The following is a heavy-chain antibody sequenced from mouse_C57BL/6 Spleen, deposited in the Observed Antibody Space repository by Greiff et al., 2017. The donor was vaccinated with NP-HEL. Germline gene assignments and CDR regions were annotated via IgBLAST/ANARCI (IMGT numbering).Heavy chain of an antibody. J-gene: IGHJ1*03. D-gene: IGHD2-12*01. CDR1: GYSITSGYY. CDR3: ARAYDGDWYFDV. V-gene: IGHV3-6*01. CDR2: ISYDGSN. Sequence: EVKLQESGPGLVKPSQSLSLTCSVTGYSITSGYYWNWIRQFPGNKLEWMGYISYDGSNNYNPSLKNRISITRDTSKNQFFLKLNSVTTEDTATYYCARAYDGDWYFDVWGTGTTVTVSS.